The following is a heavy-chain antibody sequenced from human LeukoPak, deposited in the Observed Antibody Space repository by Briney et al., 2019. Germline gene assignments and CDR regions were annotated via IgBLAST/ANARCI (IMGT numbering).Heavy chain of an antibody. J-gene: IGHJ4*02. CDR3: ASFVASSSWSFDY. CDR2: IYYSGST. D-gene: IGHD6-13*01. CDR1: GYSISNSNW. V-gene: IGHV4-28*01. Sequence: SETLSLTCAVSGYSISNSNWWGWIRQPPGKGLEWIGYIYYSGSTNYNPSLKSRVTMSVDTSKNQFSLRLSSVTAADTAVYYCASFVASSSWSFDYWGQGTLVTVSS.